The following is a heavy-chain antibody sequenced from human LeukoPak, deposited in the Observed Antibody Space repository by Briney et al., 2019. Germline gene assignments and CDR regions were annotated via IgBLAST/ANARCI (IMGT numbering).Heavy chain of an antibody. CDR1: GGSLSSYY. V-gene: IGHV4-59*12. CDR3: ASGPLVPAVTYANWFDP. J-gene: IGHJ5*02. CDR2: IYYSGST. Sequence: SETLSLTCTVSGGSLSSYYWSWIRQPPGKGLEWIGYIYYSGSTNYNPSLKSRVTISVDTSKNQFSLKLSSVTAADTAVYYCASGPLVPAVTYANWFDPWGQGTLVTVSS. D-gene: IGHD2-2*01.